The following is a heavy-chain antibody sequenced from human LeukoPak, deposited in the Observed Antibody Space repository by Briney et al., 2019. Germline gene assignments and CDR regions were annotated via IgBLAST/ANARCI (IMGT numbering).Heavy chain of an antibody. Sequence: SGRSLRLSCAASGFTSSSYAMHWVRQAPGKGLEWVAVISYDGSNKYYADSVKGRFTISRDNSKNTLYLQMNSLRAEDTAVYYCARDHHDAFDIWAKGQWSPSLQ. V-gene: IGHV3-30-3*01. CDR2: ISYDGSNK. CDR3: ARDHHDAFDI. CDR1: GFTSSSYA. J-gene: IGHJ3*02.